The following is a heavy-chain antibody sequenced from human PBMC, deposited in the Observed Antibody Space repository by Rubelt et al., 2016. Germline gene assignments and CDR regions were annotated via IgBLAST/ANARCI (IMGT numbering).Heavy chain of an antibody. CDR1: AYSISSGYY. CDR3: ARGVGH. V-gene: IGHV4-38-2*02. Sequence: QVQLQESGPGLVKPSETLSLTCTVSAYSISSGYYWGWIRQPPGKALEWLGSISHSGNTYYNPSLRSRVTISVDTSKNQFSLKLSSVTAADTAVYYCARGVGHWGQGTLVTVSS. J-gene: IGHJ4*02. CDR2: ISHSGNT.